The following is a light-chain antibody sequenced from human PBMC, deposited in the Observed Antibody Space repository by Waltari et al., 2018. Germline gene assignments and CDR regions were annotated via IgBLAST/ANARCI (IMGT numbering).Light chain of an antibody. V-gene: IGKV3D-15*01. CDR3: QQYDSEIT. Sequence: EIVMTQSPAALSVSPGERATLSCRASQSVGANLAWYQQKPGQAPRLLIHLASTRAPGVPARFSGSGSGTEFTLTISSLEPDDFATYFCQQYDSEITFGQGTRLEIK. J-gene: IGKJ5*01. CDR1: QSVGAN. CDR2: LAS.